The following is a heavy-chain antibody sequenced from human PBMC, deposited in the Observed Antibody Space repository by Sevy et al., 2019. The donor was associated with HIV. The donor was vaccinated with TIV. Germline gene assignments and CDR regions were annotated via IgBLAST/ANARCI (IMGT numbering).Heavy chain of an antibody. J-gene: IGHJ6*02. Sequence: ASVKVSCKASGYTFTSYGISWVRQAPGQGLEWMGWISAYNGNTNYAQKLQGRVTMTTDTSTSTAYMELRSLGSDDTAVYYCARRSQAARPNYYYGMDVWGQGTTVTVSS. CDR3: ARRSQAARPNYYYGMDV. CDR1: GYTFTSYG. CDR2: ISAYNGNT. D-gene: IGHD6-6*01. V-gene: IGHV1-18*01.